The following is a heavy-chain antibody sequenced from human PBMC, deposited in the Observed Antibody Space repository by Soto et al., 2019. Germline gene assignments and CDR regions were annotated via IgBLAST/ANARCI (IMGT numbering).Heavy chain of an antibody. CDR1: GFTFSSYA. J-gene: IGHJ4*02. CDR3: ARLPRLRPFDY. D-gene: IGHD4-17*01. V-gene: IGHV3-23*01. Sequence: GGSLRLSCAASGFTFSSYAMSWVRQAPGKGLEWVSAISGSGGSTYYADSVKGRFTISRDNSKNSLYLQMNSLRAEDTAVYYCARLPRLRPFDYWGQGTLVTVSS. CDR2: ISGSGGST.